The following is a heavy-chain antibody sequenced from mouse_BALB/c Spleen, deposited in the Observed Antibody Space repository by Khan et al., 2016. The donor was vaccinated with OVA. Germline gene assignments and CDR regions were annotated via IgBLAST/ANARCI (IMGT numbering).Heavy chain of an antibody. D-gene: IGHD1-3*01. J-gene: IGHJ3*01. V-gene: IGHV1S137*01. CDR1: GYTFTDFA. CDR2: ISTYYGDA. CDR3: ARGSGNSRFAY. Sequence: QVQLQPSGAELVRPGVSVKISCKGSGYTFTDFAMHWVKQSHAKSLEWIGVISTYYGDATYNQKFKGKATMTVDKSSSTAYMELARLTSEDSAIYYWARGSGNSRFAYWGQGTLVTVSA.